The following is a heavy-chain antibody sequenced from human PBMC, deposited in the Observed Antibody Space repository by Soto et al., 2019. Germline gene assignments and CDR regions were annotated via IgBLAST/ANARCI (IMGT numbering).Heavy chain of an antibody. Sequence: GGSLRLSCAASGFTFSGHWMTWVRQAPGKGLEWVANINEDASEKYYVDSVKGRFTISRDNAKNSLYLQINSLRAEDTAVYHCARGVGWLDPWGQGTLVTVSS. D-gene: IGHD2-15*01. CDR3: ARGVGWLDP. J-gene: IGHJ5*02. CDR1: GFTFSGHW. CDR2: INEDASEK. V-gene: IGHV3-7*05.